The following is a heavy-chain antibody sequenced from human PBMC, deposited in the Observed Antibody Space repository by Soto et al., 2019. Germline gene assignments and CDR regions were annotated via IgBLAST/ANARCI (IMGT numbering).Heavy chain of an antibody. CDR3: ASKTVVVPGQF. CDR2: ISHSGST. V-gene: IGHV4-4*02. CDR1: GGSVSSTMW. Sequence: SETLSLTCAVSGGSVSSTMWWSWVRQPPGKGLEWIGEISHSGSTDYNPTLRTRITISLDKSRNQISLELNSVTVADTAVYYCASKTVVVPGQFWGQGTLVTVSS. D-gene: IGHD2-2*01. J-gene: IGHJ4*02.